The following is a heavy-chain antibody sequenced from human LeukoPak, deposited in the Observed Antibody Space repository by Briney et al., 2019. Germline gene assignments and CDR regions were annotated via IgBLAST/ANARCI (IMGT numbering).Heavy chain of an antibody. CDR1: GYTFTGYY. CDR2: INPNSGGT. V-gene: IGHV1-2*02. CDR3: AKDLPVRGVIID. J-gene: IGHJ4*02. D-gene: IGHD3-10*01. Sequence: ASVKVSCKASGYTFTGYYMHWVRQAPGQGLEWMGWINPNSGGTNYAQKFQGRVTMTRDTSISTAYMELSRLRSDDTAVCYCAKDLPVRGVIIDWGQGTLVTVSS.